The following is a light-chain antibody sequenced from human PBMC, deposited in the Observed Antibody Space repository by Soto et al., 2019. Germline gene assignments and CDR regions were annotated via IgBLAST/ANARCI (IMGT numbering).Light chain of an antibody. CDR3: NSYGSTSTRYV. J-gene: IGLJ1*01. V-gene: IGLV2-14*01. CDR2: EVS. CDR1: SSDVGGYNY. Sequence: QSALTQPASVSGSPGQSITISCTGTSSDVGGYNYVSWYQQHPGKAPKLIIDEVSNRPSGVSNRFSGSKSGNTASLTISGLQAEDEADYFCNSYGSTSTRYVFGTGTKLTVL.